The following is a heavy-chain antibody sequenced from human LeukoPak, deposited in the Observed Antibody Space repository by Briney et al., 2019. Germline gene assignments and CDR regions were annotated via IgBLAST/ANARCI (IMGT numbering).Heavy chain of an antibody. J-gene: IGHJ4*02. CDR3: AKDPIVGATDPLDY. CDR2: ISSSSSYI. D-gene: IGHD1-26*01. V-gene: IGHV3-21*04. Sequence: PGGSLRLSCAASGFTFSSYSMNWVRQAPGKGLEWVSSISSSSSYIYYADSVKGRFTISRDNAKNSLYLQMNSLRAEDTAVYYCAKDPIVGATDPLDYWGQGTLVTVSS. CDR1: GFTFSSYS.